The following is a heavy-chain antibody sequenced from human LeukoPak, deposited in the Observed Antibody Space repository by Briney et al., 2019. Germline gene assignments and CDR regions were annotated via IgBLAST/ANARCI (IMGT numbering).Heavy chain of an antibody. CDR3: ARGEVLRYSYGMGV. J-gene: IGHJ6*02. CDR1: GFTFSSYS. V-gene: IGHV3-21*01. CDR2: ISSSSSYI. Sequence: GGSLRLSCAASGFTFSSYSMNWVRQAPGKGLEWVSSISSSSSYIYYADSVKGRFTISRDNAKNSLYLQMNSLRAEDTAVYYCARGEVLRYSYGMGVWGQGTTVTVSS. D-gene: IGHD3-9*01.